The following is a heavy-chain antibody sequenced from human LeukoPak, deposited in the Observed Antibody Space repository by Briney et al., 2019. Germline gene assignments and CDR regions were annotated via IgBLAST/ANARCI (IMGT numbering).Heavy chain of an antibody. V-gene: IGHV1-24*01. D-gene: IGHD3-10*01. CDR2: FDPDDGET. CDR3: ATLPHGSGSYYPLSPPYYYGMDV. J-gene: IGHJ6*02. CDR1: GYTLTELS. Sequence: ASVKVSCKVSGYTLTELSMHWVRQAPGKGLEWMGGFDPDDGETIYAQKFQGRVTMTEDTSTDTAYMELSSLRSEDTAVYYCATLPHGSGSYYPLSPPYYYGMDVWGQGTTVTVSS.